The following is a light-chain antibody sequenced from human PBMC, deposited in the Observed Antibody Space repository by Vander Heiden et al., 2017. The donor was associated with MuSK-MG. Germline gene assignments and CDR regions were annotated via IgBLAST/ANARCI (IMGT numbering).Light chain of an antibody. CDR3: RQALQTPLT. V-gene: IGKV2-28*01. Sequence: DSVMTQSPLSLPVTPGEPASISCRSSQSLLHSNGYNYLDWYLQKPGQSPQLLIYLGSNRASRVPDRFSGSGSGRDFTLKISRVEAEHLGVYYCRQALQTPLTFGQGTRLDIK. J-gene: IGKJ5*01. CDR2: LGS. CDR1: QSLLHSNGYNY.